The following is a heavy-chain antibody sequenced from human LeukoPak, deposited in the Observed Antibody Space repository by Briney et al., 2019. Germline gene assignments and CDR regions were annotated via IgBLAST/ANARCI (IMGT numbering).Heavy chain of an antibody. CDR3: AKSPRVPVGYLDL. Sequence: GGSLRLSCAASGFTVSTSYLSWVRQAPGKGLEWVSVLYSGGDTYYAYSVKGRFTISRDNSKNTLYLQMNSLRDEDTAVYYCAKSPRVPVGYLDLWGRGTLVTVSS. V-gene: IGHV3-53*01. D-gene: IGHD1-1*01. J-gene: IGHJ2*01. CDR2: LYSGGDT. CDR1: GFTVSTSY.